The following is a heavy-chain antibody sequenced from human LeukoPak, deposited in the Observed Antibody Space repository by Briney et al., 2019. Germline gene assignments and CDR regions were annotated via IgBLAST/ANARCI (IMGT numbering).Heavy chain of an antibody. CDR1: GGSISSYY. V-gene: IGHV4-59*12. CDR3: AREAPEYYDFWSGYPRYSHYYMDV. D-gene: IGHD3-3*01. J-gene: IGHJ6*03. CDR2: IYYTGST. Sequence: SETLSLTCTVSGGSISSYYWSWIRQPPGKGLEWIGYIYYTGSTNYNPSLESRVTISVDTSRNQFSLKLSSVTAADTAVYYCAREAPEYYDFWSGYPRYSHYYMDVWGKRTTVTVSS.